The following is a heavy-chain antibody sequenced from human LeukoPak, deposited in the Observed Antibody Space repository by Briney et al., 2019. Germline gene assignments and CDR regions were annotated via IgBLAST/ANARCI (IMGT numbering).Heavy chain of an antibody. CDR2: INSDGSST. CDR1: GFTFSSYL. Sequence: PGGSLRLSCAASGFTFSSYLMHWVRQAPGKGLVWVSRINSDGSSTSYADSVKGRFTISRDNAKNTLHLQMNSLRAEDTAVYYCARAGSYYAFDIWGQGTMVTVSS. V-gene: IGHV3-74*01. J-gene: IGHJ3*02. CDR3: ARAGSYYAFDI. D-gene: IGHD3-10*01.